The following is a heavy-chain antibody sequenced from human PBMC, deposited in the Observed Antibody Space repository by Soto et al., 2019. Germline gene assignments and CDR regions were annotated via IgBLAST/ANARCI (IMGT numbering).Heavy chain of an antibody. V-gene: IGHV3-11*06. CDR1: FKVSDYC. Sequence: FKVSDYCMRWIRQKPGKGLEWVSYISSSSSYTNYADSVKGRFTISRDNAKNSLYLQMNSLRAEDKAVYYCARDGPGYSSGCYPTSPTLFDYWVKGTLVTVSS. CDR2: ISSSSSYT. D-gene: IGHD6-19*01. J-gene: IGHJ4*02. CDR3: ARDGPGYSSGCYPTSPTLFDY.